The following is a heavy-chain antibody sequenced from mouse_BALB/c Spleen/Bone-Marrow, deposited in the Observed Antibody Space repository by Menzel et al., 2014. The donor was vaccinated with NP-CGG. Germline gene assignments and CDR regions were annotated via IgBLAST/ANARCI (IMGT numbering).Heavy chain of an antibody. V-gene: IGHV4-1*02. J-gene: IGHJ3*01. CDR1: GFDFXGFW. D-gene: IGHD2-3*01. CDR2: INPDSRTI. CDR3: ARLGYYGGFAY. Sequence: EVMLVESGGGLVQPGRSLKISCAASGFDFXGFWMGWVRPAPGKGLEWIGEINPDSRTINYSPFLKDRFIISRDNAKNTLYLYMSKVRSEDTALYYCARLGYYGGFAYWGQGTLVTVSA.